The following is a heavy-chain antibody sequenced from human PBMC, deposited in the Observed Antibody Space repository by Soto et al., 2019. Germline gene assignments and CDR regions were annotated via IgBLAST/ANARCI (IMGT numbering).Heavy chain of an antibody. J-gene: IGHJ6*02. CDR3: ARGLGVTPTWWEYYYYGMDV. V-gene: IGHV3-30*03. Sequence: VGSLRLSCAASGFTFSSYGMHWVRQAPGKGLEWVAVISYDGSNKYYADSVKGRFTISRDNSKNTLYLQMNSLRAEDTAVYYCARGLGVTPTWWEYYYYGMDVWGQGTTVTVSS. CDR1: GFTFSSYG. CDR2: ISYDGSNK. D-gene: IGHD2-21*02.